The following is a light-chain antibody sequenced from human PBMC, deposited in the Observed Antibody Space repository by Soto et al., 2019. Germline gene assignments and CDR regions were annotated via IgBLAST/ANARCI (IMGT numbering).Light chain of an antibody. CDR1: QSVSSN. Sequence: EIVVTMSPATLSASPRERATLSCRASQSVSSNLAWYQQKPGQAPRLLIYGASTRATGIPDRFSGSGSTTDFTLTIICLEPEDFALYCCQHSTCHPLRFAGVTKVDIK. CDR3: QHSTCHPLR. V-gene: IGKV3-15*01. CDR2: GAS. J-gene: IGKJ4*01.